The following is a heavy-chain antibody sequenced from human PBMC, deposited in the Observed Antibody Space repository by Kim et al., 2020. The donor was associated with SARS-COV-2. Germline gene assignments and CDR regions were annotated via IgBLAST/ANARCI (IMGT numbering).Heavy chain of an antibody. CDR3: ARGTWGGGGWGYGSGQYNRFDP. J-gene: IGHJ5*02. D-gene: IGHD3-10*01. CDR2: INPSGGGT. Sequence: ASVKVSCKASGYTFTTSHIQWVRQAPGQGLEWMGIINPSGGGTTYAQELQGRVTMTRDTSTGTVYMELSSLRSEDTALYYCARGTWGGGGWGYGSGQYNRFDPWGQGTLGIVSS. CDR1: GYTFTTSH. V-gene: IGHV1-46*03.